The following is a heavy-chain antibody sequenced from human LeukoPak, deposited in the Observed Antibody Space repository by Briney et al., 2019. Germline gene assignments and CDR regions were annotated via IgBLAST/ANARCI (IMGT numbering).Heavy chain of an antibody. CDR1: GFTFSSYA. J-gene: IGHJ4*02. CDR2: ISGSGGST. Sequence: GGSLRLSGAASGFTFSSYAMSWVRQAPGKGLEWVSAISGSGGSTYYADSVRGRFTISRDNSKNTLYLQMNSLRAEDTAVYYCAKPGNWNDGTFDYWGQGTLVTVSS. CDR3: AKPGNWNDGTFDY. D-gene: IGHD1-1*01. V-gene: IGHV3-23*01.